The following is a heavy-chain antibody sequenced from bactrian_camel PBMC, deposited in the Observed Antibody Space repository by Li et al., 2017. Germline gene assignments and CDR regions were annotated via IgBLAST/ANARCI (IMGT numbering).Heavy chain of an antibody. CDR3: VTSISGTWAGPNR. CDR2: VDSNGVT. J-gene: IGHJ4*01. D-gene: IGHD1*01. Sequence: VQLVESGGGSVQAGGSLTLSCTASESTYRSICMAWFRQAPGSQRETVATVDSNGVTKVAGSVKGRFTISQDNAKNTVYLQMNSLKPEDTAMYYCVTSISGTWAGPNRWGRGTQVTVS. V-gene: IGHV3S53*01. CDR1: ESTYRSIC.